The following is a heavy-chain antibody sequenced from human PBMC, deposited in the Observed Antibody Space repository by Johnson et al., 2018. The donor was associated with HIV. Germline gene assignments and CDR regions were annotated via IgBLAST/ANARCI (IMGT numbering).Heavy chain of an antibody. J-gene: IGHJ3*02. Sequence: VQLVESGGGLIQPGGSLRLSCAASGFTVSSNYMTWVRQAPGKGLEWVSVIYSGGSTYFEDSVKGRFTISRDNSKNTLFLQMNGLRVEDTAVYYCARDPVWDAFDIWGQGTMVTVSS. CDR3: ARDPVWDAFDI. CDR1: GFTVSSNY. V-gene: IGHV3-53*01. CDR2: IYSGGST.